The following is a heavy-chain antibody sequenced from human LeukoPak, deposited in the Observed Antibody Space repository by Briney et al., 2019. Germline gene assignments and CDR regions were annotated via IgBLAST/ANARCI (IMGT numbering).Heavy chain of an antibody. V-gene: IGHV1-46*01. CDR2: INPSGGST. J-gene: IGHJ4*02. D-gene: IGHD1-26*01. Sequence: ASVKVSCKASGYTFTSYYMHWVRQAPGQGLEWMGIINPSGGSTSYAQKFQGRVTMTRDTSTSTVYMELSSLRSEDTAVYYCARDAVGATPKYYFDYWGQGTLVTVSS. CDR3: ARDAVGATPKYYFDY. CDR1: GYTFTSYY.